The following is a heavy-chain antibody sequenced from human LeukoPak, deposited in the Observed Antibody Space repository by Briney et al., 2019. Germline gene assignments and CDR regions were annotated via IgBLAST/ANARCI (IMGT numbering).Heavy chain of an antibody. CDR3: ARVYSNYLYYFDY. CDR1: GLTFSSYS. J-gene: IGHJ4*02. V-gene: IGHV3-21*01. CDR2: ISSSSSYI. Sequence: PGGSLRLSCAASGLTFSSYSMTWVRQAPGKGLEWVSSISSSSSYIYYADSVKGRFTISRDNAKNSLYLQMNSLRAEDTAVYYCARVYSNYLYYFDYWGQGTLVTVSS. D-gene: IGHD4-4*01.